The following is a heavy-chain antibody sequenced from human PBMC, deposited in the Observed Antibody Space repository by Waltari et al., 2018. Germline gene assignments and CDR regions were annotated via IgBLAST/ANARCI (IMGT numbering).Heavy chain of an antibody. J-gene: IGHJ4*02. V-gene: IGHV3-48*03. CDR1: GSRTSTYE. CDR2: ISGSGSTI. CDR3: ARFSSPAIPDY. Sequence: EVQLVESGGGLVQPGGSRILSCAAPGSRTSTYEMNWVRQAPGKGLEWVSYISGSGSTIYYADSVKGRFTISRDNAKNSLNLQMNSLRAEDTALYFCARFSSPAIPDYWGQGTLVTVSS.